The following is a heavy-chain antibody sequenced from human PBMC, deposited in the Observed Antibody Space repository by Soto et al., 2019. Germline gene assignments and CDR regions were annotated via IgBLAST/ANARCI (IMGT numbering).Heavy chain of an antibody. CDR2: INPILDAT. D-gene: IGHD6-25*01. CDR1: GIMSSGYG. Sequence: QEQVVQSGPAMKEPGSSVKVSCRASGIMSSGYGFSWVRQAPGQGLEWVGMINPILDATHYAQNLQGRVSLSVDKSTETAYLEVTSLRPQDTAIYFCAMMKRARLDSWGRGTVVTVSS. V-gene: IGHV1-69*09. CDR3: AMMKRARLDS. J-gene: IGHJ4*02.